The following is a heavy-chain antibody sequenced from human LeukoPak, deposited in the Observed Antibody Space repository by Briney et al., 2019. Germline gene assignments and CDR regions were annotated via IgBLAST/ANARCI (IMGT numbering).Heavy chain of an antibody. CDR2: IIPIFGTA. J-gene: IGHJ4*02. Sequence: SVKVSCKASGGTFSSYAISWVRQAPGQGLEWMGGIIPIFGTANYAQKFQGRVTITTDESTSTAYMELSSLRSEDTAVYYCAEGPFMVRGAQLVVWGQGTLVTVSS. CDR3: AEGPFMVRGAQLVV. CDR1: GGTFSSYA. D-gene: IGHD3-10*01. V-gene: IGHV1-69*05.